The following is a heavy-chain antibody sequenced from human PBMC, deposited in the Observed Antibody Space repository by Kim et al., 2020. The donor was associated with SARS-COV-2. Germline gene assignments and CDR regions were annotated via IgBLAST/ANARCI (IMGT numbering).Heavy chain of an antibody. Sequence: GGSLRLSCAASGFTFSSYGMHWVRQAPGKGLEWVAVIWYDGSNKYYADSVKGRFTISRDNSKNTLYLQMNSLRAEDTAVYYCVRDGITMVRGVIITYHYYYYGMDVRGQGTTVTVSS. CDR2: IWYDGSNK. CDR1: GFTFSSYG. V-gene: IGHV3-33*01. D-gene: IGHD3-10*01. J-gene: IGHJ6*02. CDR3: VRDGITMVRGVIITYHYYYYGMDV.